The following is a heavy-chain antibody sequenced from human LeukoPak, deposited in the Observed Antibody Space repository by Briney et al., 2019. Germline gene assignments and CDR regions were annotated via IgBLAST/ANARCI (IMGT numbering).Heavy chain of an antibody. J-gene: IGHJ4*02. V-gene: IGHV3-30-3*01. CDR3: TRDPLGRYYFDF. CDR2: TSYDGSNK. CDR1: GFTFSNYV. Sequence: PGRSRRLSCAASGFTFSNYVMRWVSQVPDKGLGWVAVTSYDGSNKYYADSVKGRFTISKDNSKNTLYLQMNSLSTEDTAVYYCTRDPLGRYYFDFWGQGTLVTVSS.